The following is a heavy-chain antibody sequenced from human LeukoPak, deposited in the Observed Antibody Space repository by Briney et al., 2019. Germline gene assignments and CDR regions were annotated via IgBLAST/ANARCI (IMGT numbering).Heavy chain of an antibody. Sequence: KPSETLSLTCAVYGGSFSGYYWSWIRQPPGKGLEWIGEINHSGCTNYNPSLKSRVTISVDTSKNQFSLKLSSVTAADTAVYYCARATVMFDYWGQGTLVTVSS. J-gene: IGHJ4*02. D-gene: IGHD4-17*01. CDR1: GGSFSGYY. CDR3: ARATVMFDY. CDR2: INHSGCT. V-gene: IGHV4-34*01.